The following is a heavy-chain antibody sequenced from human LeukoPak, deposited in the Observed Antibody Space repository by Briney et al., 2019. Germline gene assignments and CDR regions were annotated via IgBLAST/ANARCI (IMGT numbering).Heavy chain of an antibody. D-gene: IGHD2-15*01. CDR1: GFTFADYA. Sequence: GGSLRLSCTASGFTFADYAMSWVRQAPRKGLEWVGRIKSKTDGGTTDYAAPVKGRFTISRDDSKNTLYLQMDSLKIEDTAVYYCTTALLRSAAKMDWGQGTLVTVSS. CDR3: TTALLRSAAKMD. CDR2: IKSKTDGGTT. J-gene: IGHJ4*02. V-gene: IGHV3-15*01.